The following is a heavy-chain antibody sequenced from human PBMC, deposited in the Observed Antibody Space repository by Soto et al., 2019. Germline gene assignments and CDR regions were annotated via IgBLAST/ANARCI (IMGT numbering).Heavy chain of an antibody. CDR3: ARELKGWWESAFDY. D-gene: IGHD1-26*01. CDR1: GGSISSYY. J-gene: IGHJ4*02. V-gene: IGHV4-4*07. CDR2: IYTSGST. Sequence: PSETLSLTCTVSGGSISSYYWSWIRQPAGKGLEWIGRIYTSGSTNYNPSLKSRVTMSVDTSKNQFSLKLSSVTAADTAVYYCARELKGWWESAFDYWGQGTLVTVSS.